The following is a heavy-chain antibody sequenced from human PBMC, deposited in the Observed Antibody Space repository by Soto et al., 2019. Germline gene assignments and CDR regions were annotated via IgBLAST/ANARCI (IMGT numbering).Heavy chain of an antibody. D-gene: IGHD6-13*01. V-gene: IGHV1-2*02. Sequence: QVQLVQSGAEVKKPGASVKVSCKASGYTFTAYYIHWVRQAPGQGLEGMGWVNPTSGDAKYAQKFQGRVTMTWDTSISTVYMDLSSLRSDDSAVHYCARAGIAAAGSGEYAMDVWGQGTTVTVSS. J-gene: IGHJ6*02. CDR2: VNPTSGDA. CDR1: GYTFTAYY. CDR3: ARAGIAAAGSGEYAMDV.